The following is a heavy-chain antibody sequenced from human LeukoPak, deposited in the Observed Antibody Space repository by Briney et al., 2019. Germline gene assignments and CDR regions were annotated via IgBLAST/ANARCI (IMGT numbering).Heavy chain of an antibody. CDR1: GYSISSGYY. CDR3: ARGFRGASFDY. J-gene: IGHJ4*02. CDR2: IYHSGST. D-gene: IGHD1-26*01. Sequence: SETLSLTCSVSGYSISSGYYWGWIRQPPGKGLEWIGNIYHSGSTFYNPSLKSRVTISVVTSKNQFSLKLSSVTAADTAVYYCARGFRGASFDYWGQGTLVTVSS. V-gene: IGHV4-38-2*02.